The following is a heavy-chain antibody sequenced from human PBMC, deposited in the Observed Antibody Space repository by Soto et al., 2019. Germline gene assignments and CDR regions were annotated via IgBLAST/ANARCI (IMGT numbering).Heavy chain of an antibody. Sequence: GGSLRRSWATSGFTCRSYLMTWVRQAPVKGPEWVANIKPDGSEKQYVDSVKGRFTVSRDNAKKSLDLQMNSLRVEDTAVYYCARAEDYDFWSGPPKYFDNWGQGPQVTVSS. V-gene: IGHV3-7*03. CDR2: IKPDGSEK. J-gene: IGHJ4*02. CDR3: ARAEDYDFWSGPPKYFDN. D-gene: IGHD3-3*01. CDR1: GFTCRSYL.